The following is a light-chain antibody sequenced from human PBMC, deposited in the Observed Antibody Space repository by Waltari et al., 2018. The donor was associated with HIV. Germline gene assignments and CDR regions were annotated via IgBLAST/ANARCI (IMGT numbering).Light chain of an antibody. V-gene: IGLV1-47*01. CDR1: RYNIGSNY. CDR3: ATWDDSLSGSVL. J-gene: IGLJ2*01. Sequence: QSVLTQPPSASGTAGQRVTISCSGSRYNIGSNYVYWYQDLPGTAPKLLIYRNNQRPAGVPDRFSGAMSGTSASLAISGLRSEDEAAYYCATWDDSLSGSVLFGGGTKLTVL. CDR2: RNN.